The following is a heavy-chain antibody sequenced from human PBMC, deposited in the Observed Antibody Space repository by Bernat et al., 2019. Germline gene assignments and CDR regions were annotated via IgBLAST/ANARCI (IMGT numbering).Heavy chain of an antibody. CDR1: GFTFSSYS. Sequence: EVQLVESGGGLVKPGGSLRLSCAASGFTFSSYSMNWVRQAPGKGLEWVSSISSSSTYIYYADSVKGRFTISRDNAENSLYLQMNSLRAEDTAVYYCAGQSLTGYSSTWYWFDPWGQGTLVTVS. CDR2: ISSSSTYI. J-gene: IGHJ5*02. V-gene: IGHV3-21*01. CDR3: AGQSLTGYSSTWYWFDP. D-gene: IGHD6-13*01.